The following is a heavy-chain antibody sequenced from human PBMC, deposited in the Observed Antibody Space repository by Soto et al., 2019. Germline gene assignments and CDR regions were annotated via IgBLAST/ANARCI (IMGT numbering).Heavy chain of an antibody. V-gene: IGHV3-53*01. Sequence: GGSLRLSCAASGLTVSGKKYVAWVRQAPGKGLEWVSALYDVDGPFYSDSVKGRFTTSSDSSKTTVYLQMNDLRPADTAVYYCATWHEREHAYDVWGQGTTVTVS. CDR1: GLTVSGKKY. D-gene: IGHD1-1*01. CDR3: ATWHEREHAYDV. CDR2: LYDVDGP. J-gene: IGHJ3*01.